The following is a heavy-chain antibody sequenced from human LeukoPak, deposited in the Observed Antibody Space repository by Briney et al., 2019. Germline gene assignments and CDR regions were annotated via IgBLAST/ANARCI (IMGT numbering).Heavy chain of an antibody. Sequence: PGGSLRLSCAASGFTVSSNYMSWVRQAPGKGLEWVSVIYSGGSTYYADSVKGRFTISRDNSKNTLYLQMNSLRAEDTAVYYCARGPGYYDSSGYFLASDYWGQGTLVTVSS. D-gene: IGHD3-22*01. CDR2: IYSGGST. V-gene: IGHV3-66*01. CDR1: GFTVSSNY. J-gene: IGHJ4*02. CDR3: ARGPGYYDSSGYFLASDY.